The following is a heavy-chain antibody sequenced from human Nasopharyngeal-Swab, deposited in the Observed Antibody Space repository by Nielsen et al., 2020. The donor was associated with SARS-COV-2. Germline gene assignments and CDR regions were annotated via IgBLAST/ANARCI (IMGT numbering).Heavy chain of an antibody. CDR2: IYYSGST. V-gene: IGHV4-39*07. CDR3: ARVPLDHYYYVMDV. J-gene: IGHJ6*02. Sequence: WIRQPPGKGLEWIGSIYYSGSTYYNPSLKSRVTISVDTSKNQFSLKLRSVTAADTALYYFARVPLDHYYYVMDVWGQGTTVTVSS.